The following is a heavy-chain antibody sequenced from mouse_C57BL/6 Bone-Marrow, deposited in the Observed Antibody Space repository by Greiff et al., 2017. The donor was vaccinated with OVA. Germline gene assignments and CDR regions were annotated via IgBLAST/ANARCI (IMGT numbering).Heavy chain of an antibody. CDR1: GFNIKNTY. D-gene: IGHD1-1*01. Sequence: EVQLQQSVAELVRPGASVKLSCTASGFNIKNTYMHWVKQRPEQGLEWIGRIDPANDNTKYAPKFQGKATMTADTSSNTAYLQLSSLSSEDTAVYCGARGNFGSSFYAMDYGGQGTSVTVSS. V-gene: IGHV14-3*01. CDR2: IDPANDNT. CDR3: ARGNFGSSFYAMDY. J-gene: IGHJ4*01.